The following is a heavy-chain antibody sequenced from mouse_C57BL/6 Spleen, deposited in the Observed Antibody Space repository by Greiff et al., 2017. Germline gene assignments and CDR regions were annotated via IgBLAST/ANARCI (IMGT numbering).Heavy chain of an antibody. D-gene: IGHD2-5*01. Sequence: VQLQQSGAELVRPGASVKLSCTASGFNIKDDYMHWVKQRPEQGLEWIGWIDPENGDTEYASKFQGKATITADTSSNTAYLQLSSLTSADTAVYYCIYSNYVGGLDYWGQGTTLTVSS. CDR3: IYSNYVGGLDY. V-gene: IGHV14-4*01. J-gene: IGHJ2*01. CDR1: GFNIKDDY. CDR2: IDPENGDT.